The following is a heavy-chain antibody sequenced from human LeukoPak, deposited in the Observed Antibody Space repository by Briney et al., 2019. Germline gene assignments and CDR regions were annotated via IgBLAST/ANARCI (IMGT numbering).Heavy chain of an antibody. CDR1: GFTFSSYA. Sequence: GRSQRLSCGASGFTFSSYAMHWVRQAPGKGLEWVAGTSFNGNNKFYADSVKGRFSISRDNSKNTLYLQMDSLRAEDTAVYYCAKGDNYYDTSGSYHVKALFDYWGQGALVTVSS. CDR2: TSFNGNNK. V-gene: IGHV3-30*04. D-gene: IGHD3-22*01. CDR3: AKGDNYYDTSGSYHVKALFDY. J-gene: IGHJ4*01.